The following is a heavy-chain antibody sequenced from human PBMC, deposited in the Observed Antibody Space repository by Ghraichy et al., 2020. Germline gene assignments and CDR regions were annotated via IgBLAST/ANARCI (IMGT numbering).Heavy chain of an antibody. CDR3: ARIQGSEDSSGHLHDFDY. CDR1: GGSFSGYY. D-gene: IGHD3-22*01. Sequence: SETLSLTCAVYGGSFSGYYWSWIRQPPGKGLEWIGEINHSGSTNYNPSLKSRVTISVDTSKNQFSLKLSSVTAADTAVYYCARIQGSEDSSGHLHDFDYWGQGTLVTVSS. V-gene: IGHV4-34*01. J-gene: IGHJ4*02. CDR2: INHSGST.